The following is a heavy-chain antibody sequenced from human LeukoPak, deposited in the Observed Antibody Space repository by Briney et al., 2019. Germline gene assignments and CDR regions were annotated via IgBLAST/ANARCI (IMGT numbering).Heavy chain of an antibody. CDR3: AKDGTRSSGWYYFSF. J-gene: IGHJ4*02. V-gene: IGHV3-23*01. CDR1: GFTFRSYA. CDR2: ISDGGGST. Sequence: GGSLRLSCVASGFTFRSYAMSRVRQAPGKGLEWVSAISDGGGSTYYADSVKGRFTISRDNSKNTLYLQMNSLRAEDTAIYYCAKDGTRSSGWYYFSFWGQGTLVTVSS. D-gene: IGHD6-19*01.